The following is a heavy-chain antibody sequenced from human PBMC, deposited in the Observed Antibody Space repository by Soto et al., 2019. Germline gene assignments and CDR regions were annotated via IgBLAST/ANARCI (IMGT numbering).Heavy chain of an antibody. D-gene: IGHD6-13*01. CDR2: IYYSGST. CDR1: SGSISSSSYY. V-gene: IGHV4-39*01. Sequence: PSETLSLTRTVSSGSISSSSYYWGWIRQPPGKGLEWIGSIYYSGSTYYNPSLKSRVTISVDTSKNQFSLKLSSVTAADTAVYYCASRYSSSWYVAFDIWGQGTMVTVSS. J-gene: IGHJ3*02. CDR3: ASRYSSSWYVAFDI.